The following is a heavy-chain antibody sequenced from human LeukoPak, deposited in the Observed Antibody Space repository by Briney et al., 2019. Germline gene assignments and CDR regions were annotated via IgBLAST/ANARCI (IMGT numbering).Heavy chain of an antibody. CDR1: GGSISSYY. CDR2: IYYSGST. CDR3: ARVSSSWQYYFDY. J-gene: IGHJ4*02. D-gene: IGHD6-13*01. Sequence: SETLSLTCTVSGGSISSYYWSWIRQPPGKGLEWIGYIYYSGSTNYNPSLKSRVTISVDTSKNQFSLKLSSVTAADTAVYYCARVSSSWQYYFDYWGQGTLVTVSS. V-gene: IGHV4-59*01.